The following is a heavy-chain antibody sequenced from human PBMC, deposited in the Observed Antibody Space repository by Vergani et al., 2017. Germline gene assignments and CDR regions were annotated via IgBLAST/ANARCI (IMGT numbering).Heavy chain of an antibody. CDR2: ISYDGSNK. V-gene: IGHV3-30*03. D-gene: IGHD6-13*01. CDR3: ARGAPAAQPNRYSSSWSRRVYYFDY. CDR1: GFTFSSYG. Sequence: QVQLVESGGGVVQPGRSLRLSCAASGFTFSSYGMNWVRQAPGKGLEWVAVISYDGSNKYYADSVKGRFTISRDNSKNTLYLQMNSLRAEDTAVYYCARGAPAAQPNRYSSSWSRRVYYFDYWGQGTLVTVSS. J-gene: IGHJ4*02.